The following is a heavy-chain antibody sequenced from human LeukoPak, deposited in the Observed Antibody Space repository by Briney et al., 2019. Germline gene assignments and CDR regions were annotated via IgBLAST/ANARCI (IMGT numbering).Heavy chain of an antibody. CDR1: GGTFSNYA. Sequence: SVKVSCKTSGGTFSNYAISWVRQAPGQGLEWMGGIIPIFGIANYAQKFQGRVTISTDESTTTAYMELSSLRSEDTAVYYCARVSSGSYAALDYWGQGTLVTVSS. J-gene: IGHJ4*02. CDR2: IIPIFGIA. D-gene: IGHD1-26*01. V-gene: IGHV1-69*05. CDR3: ARVSSGSYAALDY.